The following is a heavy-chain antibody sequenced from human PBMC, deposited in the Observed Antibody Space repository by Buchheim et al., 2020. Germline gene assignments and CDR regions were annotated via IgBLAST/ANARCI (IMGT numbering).Heavy chain of an antibody. V-gene: IGHV3-7*01. J-gene: IGHJ4*02. CDR2: IKQDGSEK. Sequence: EVQLVESGGGLVQPGGSLRLSCAASGFTFSSYEMNWVRQAPGKGLEWVANIKQDGSEKYYVDSVKGRFTISRDNAKNSLYLQMNSLRAEDTAVYYCARDWPGPGYYFDYWGQGTL. D-gene: IGHD2-15*01. CDR3: ARDWPGPGYYFDY. CDR1: GFTFSSYE.